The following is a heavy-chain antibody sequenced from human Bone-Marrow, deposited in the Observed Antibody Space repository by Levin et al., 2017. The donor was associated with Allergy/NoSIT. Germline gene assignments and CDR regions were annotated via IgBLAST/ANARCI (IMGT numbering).Heavy chain of an antibody. CDR2: INPNSGGT. V-gene: IGHV1-2*06. CDR1: GYTFTGYY. D-gene: IGHD4-23*01. J-gene: IGHJ6*03. Sequence: ASVKVSCKASGYTFTGYYMHWVRQAPGQGLEWMGRINPNSGGTNYAQKFQGRVTMTRDTSISTAYMELSRLRSDDTAVYYCARDQGGVTPTPYYYYYMDVWGKGTTVTVSS. CDR3: ARDQGGVTPTPYYYYYMDV.